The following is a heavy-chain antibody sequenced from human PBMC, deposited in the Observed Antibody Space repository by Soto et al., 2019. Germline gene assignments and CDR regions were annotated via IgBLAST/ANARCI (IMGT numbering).Heavy chain of an antibody. Sequence: GGSLRLSCAASGFTFSYYAMSWVRQAPGKGLEWVSTISISADSPYYADSVKGRFTISRDNSKDTLYLQMNSLRADDTAVYYCAKDSAYCGGDCPRPFDYWGQGTLVTVSS. J-gene: IGHJ4*02. CDR2: ISISADSP. CDR3: AKDSAYCGGDCPRPFDY. CDR1: GFTFSYYA. V-gene: IGHV3-23*01. D-gene: IGHD2-21*01.